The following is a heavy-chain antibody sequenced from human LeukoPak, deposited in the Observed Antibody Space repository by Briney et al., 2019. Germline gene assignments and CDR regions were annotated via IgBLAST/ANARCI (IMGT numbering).Heavy chain of an antibody. CDR1: GFTFSSYE. CDR3: ARDRGCSSTSCPNWFDP. J-gene: IGHJ5*02. V-gene: IGHV3-48*03. Sequence: PGGSLRLSCAASGFTFSSYEMNWVRQAPGKGLEWVSYISSSGSTIYYADSVKGRFTISRDNAKNSLYLQMNSLRAEDTAVYYCARDRGCSSTSCPNWFDPWGQGTLVTVSS. CDR2: ISSSGSTI. D-gene: IGHD2-2*01.